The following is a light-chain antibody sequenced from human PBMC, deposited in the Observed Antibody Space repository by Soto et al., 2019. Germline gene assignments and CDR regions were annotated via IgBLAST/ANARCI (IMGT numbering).Light chain of an antibody. Sequence: DIQMTQSPSSLSAFVGDTVTISCRATDSIDRYLNWYQQKPGQAPRVLITAASTLESGVPSRFSGSRSGTDFTLTINNLQPEDFATYYCQRTYNAPFTFGPGTKVDIK. V-gene: IGKV1-39*01. CDR3: QRTYNAPFT. CDR2: AAS. CDR1: DSIDRY. J-gene: IGKJ3*01.